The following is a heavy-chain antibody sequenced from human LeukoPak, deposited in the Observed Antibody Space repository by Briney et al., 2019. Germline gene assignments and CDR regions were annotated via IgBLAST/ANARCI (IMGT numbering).Heavy chain of an antibody. D-gene: IGHD6-13*01. J-gene: IGHJ5*02. Sequence: KPSETLSLTCAVYGGSFSGYYWSWIRQPPGKGLEWIGEINHSGSTNYNPSLKSRVTISVDTSKNQFSLKLSSVTAADTAVYYCARAGGPYSSSFTNWFDPWGQGTLVTVSS. CDR2: INHSGST. V-gene: IGHV4-34*01. CDR1: GGSFSGYY. CDR3: ARAGGPYSSSFTNWFDP.